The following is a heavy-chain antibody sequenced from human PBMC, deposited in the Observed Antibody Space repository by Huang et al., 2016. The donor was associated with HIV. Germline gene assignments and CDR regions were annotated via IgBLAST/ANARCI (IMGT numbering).Heavy chain of an antibody. Sequence: QVQLYQWGAGPLRPSETLSLTCGVSGGSLHGYYWNWLRQSPGRGLEWIGEVNHGGSTKYNTSRKSRVARSVDTSKIQFSLNLTSVTATDTADYYCATSRSGSGWFLDIWGRGTLVSVS. CDR3: ATSRSGSGWFLDI. CDR2: VNHGGST. V-gene: IGHV4-34*01. D-gene: IGHD6-19*01. CDR1: GGSLHGYY. J-gene: IGHJ2*01.